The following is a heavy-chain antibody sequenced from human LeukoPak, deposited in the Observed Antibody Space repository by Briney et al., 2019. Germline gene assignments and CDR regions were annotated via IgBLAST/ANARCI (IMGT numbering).Heavy chain of an antibody. CDR1: GYTFTSYD. CDR2: MNPNSGNT. Sequence: GASVKVSCTASGYTFTSYDINWVRQATGQGLEWMGWMNPNSGNTGYAQKFQGRVTMTRDTSISTAYVELSRLRSDDTAVYYCARGTGEGYTYGRYYFDYWGQGTLVTVSS. CDR3: ARGTGEGYTYGRYYFDY. V-gene: IGHV1-8*01. D-gene: IGHD5-18*01. J-gene: IGHJ4*02.